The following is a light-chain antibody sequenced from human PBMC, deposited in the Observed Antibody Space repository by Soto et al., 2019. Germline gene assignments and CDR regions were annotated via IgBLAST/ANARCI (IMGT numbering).Light chain of an antibody. V-gene: IGKV1-39*01. CDR3: HQSYSALSIT. CDR2: AAS. J-gene: IGKJ5*01. CDR1: ESIARH. Sequence: DLQMTQSPSSLSASVGDRVTITCRASESIARHLNWYQQKPGKAPKLLIYAASSLQNGVPSRFRGGGSGIDFTLTISNLQPEDFATYYCHQSYSALSITFGQGTRLEIK.